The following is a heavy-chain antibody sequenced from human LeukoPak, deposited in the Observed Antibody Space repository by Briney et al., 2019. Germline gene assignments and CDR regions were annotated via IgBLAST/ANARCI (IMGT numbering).Heavy chain of an antibody. CDR1: GGSISSYY. Sequence: PSETLSLTCTVSGGSISSYYWSWIRQPPGKGLEWIGYIYYSGSTSYNPSLQSRDNISVDTSKNQFSLKLSSVTAADRAVYYCARFRAPRTTVTTKRSYYFDYWGQGTLVTVSS. D-gene: IGHD4-17*01. J-gene: IGHJ4*02. V-gene: IGHV4-59*01. CDR3: ARFRAPRTTVTTKRSYYFDY. CDR2: IYYSGST.